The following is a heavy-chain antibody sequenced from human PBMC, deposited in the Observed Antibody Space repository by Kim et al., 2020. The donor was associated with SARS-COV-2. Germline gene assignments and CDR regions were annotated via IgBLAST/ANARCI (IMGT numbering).Heavy chain of an antibody. CDR2: TRNKANSYTI. CDR1: GFTFSDHY. CDR3: AREVYSSSWFLGAFDI. J-gene: IGHJ3*02. V-gene: IGHV3-72*01. Sequence: GGSLRLSCAASGFTFSDHYMDWVRQAPGKGLEWVGRTRNKANSYTIEYAASVKGRFTISRDDSKNSLYLQMNSLKTEDTAVYFCAREVYSSSWFLGAFDIWGQGTMVTVS. D-gene: IGHD6-13*01.